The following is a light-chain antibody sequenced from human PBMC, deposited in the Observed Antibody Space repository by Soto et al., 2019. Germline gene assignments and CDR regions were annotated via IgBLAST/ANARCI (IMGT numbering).Light chain of an antibody. Sequence: QSVLTQPPSVSAAPGQDVTISCSGSSSNLAYNSLSWYQQLPGTAPKLLIYDDNTRPSGIPARFSGSKSGTSATLGITGLETGDEADYYCGAWDDSLNVYVFGSGTKVTVL. CDR3: GAWDDSLNVYV. CDR2: DDN. V-gene: IGLV1-51*01. J-gene: IGLJ1*01. CDR1: SSNLAYNS.